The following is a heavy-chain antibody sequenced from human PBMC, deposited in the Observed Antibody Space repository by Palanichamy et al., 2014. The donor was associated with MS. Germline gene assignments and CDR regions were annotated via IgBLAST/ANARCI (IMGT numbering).Heavy chain of an antibody. Sequence: QVHLEQSGAEVKKPGSSVKVSCKASGPTVRNYGISWVRQAPGQGPEWMGGTLPNFGTPNYAVKFYERLSITADESSTTVYMEVTSLRFEDTAVYYCVTSRRGTWLFDHWGQGTLVAVSA. CDR3: VTSRRGTWLFDH. D-gene: IGHD5-12*01. CDR2: TLPNFGTP. J-gene: IGHJ4*02. CDR1: GPTVRNYG. V-gene: IGHV1-69*01.